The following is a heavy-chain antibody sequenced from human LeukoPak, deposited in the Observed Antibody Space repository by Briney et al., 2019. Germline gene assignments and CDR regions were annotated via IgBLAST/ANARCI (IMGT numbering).Heavy chain of an antibody. Sequence: GGSLRLSCAASGFAFSDYYMSWIRQAPGKGLDWVSYISSSGSTIYYADSVKGRFTISRDNAKNSLYLQMNSLRAEDTAVYYCARQDTAMDPFDYWGQGTLVTVSS. V-gene: IGHV3-11*01. CDR3: ARQDTAMDPFDY. CDR2: ISSSGSTI. CDR1: GFAFSDYY. J-gene: IGHJ4*02. D-gene: IGHD5-18*01.